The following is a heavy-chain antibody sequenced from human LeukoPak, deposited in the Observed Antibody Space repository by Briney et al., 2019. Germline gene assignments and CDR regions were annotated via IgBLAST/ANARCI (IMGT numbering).Heavy chain of an antibody. V-gene: IGHV4-39*07. Sequence: SETLSLTCNVSGGSINNNDYYWGWIRQAPGKGLEWIGSVYYSGGAFYNPSLKSRVTILLDTSKRDFSLTLRSVTAADTAVYFCARIREQLSIVDAFDVWGQGTKVTVSS. J-gene: IGHJ3*01. CDR3: ARIREQLSIVDAFDV. CDR1: GGSINNNDYY. CDR2: VYYSGGA. D-gene: IGHD1-14*01.